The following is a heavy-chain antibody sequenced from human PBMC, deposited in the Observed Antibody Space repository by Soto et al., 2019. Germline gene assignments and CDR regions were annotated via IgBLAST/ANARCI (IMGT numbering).Heavy chain of an antibody. CDR1: GSTFTSSA. V-gene: IGHV1-58*01. D-gene: IGHD2-15*01. Sequence: SVKVSCKASGSTFTSSAVQWVRQARGQRLEWIGWIVVGSGNTNYAQKFQERVTITRDMSTSTAYMELSSLRSEDTAVYYCAAVRGGSRYYYYYGMDVWGQGTTVTVSS. J-gene: IGHJ6*02. CDR3: AAVRGGSRYYYYYGMDV. CDR2: IVVGSGNT.